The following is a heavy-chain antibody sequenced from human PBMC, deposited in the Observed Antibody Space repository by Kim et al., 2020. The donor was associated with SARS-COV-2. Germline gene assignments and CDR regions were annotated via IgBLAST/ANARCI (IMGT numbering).Heavy chain of an antibody. V-gene: IGHV3-23*01. CDR3: GNLGTVLVVTSGY. J-gene: IGHJ4*02. Sequence: YAASVEGRFTISGDTSKNTLYLQMNRLGAEDTAVYYCGNLGTVLVVTSGYWSQGTLVTVSS. D-gene: IGHD3-22*01.